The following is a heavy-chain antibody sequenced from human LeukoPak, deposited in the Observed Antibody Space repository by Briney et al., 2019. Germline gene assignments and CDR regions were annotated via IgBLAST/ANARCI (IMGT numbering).Heavy chain of an antibody. Sequence: GRSLRPSRAASGLTFSIYAISSVRHAPGKRLEWVSAISGSGGSTYYADSVKGRFTISRDHSKNTLYLQMNSLRAEDTAVYYCAKGSGSYPGSGYGMDVWGQGTTVTVSS. CDR1: GLTFSIYA. V-gene: IGHV3-23*01. CDR2: ISGSGGST. D-gene: IGHD1-26*01. J-gene: IGHJ6*02. CDR3: AKGSGSYPGSGYGMDV.